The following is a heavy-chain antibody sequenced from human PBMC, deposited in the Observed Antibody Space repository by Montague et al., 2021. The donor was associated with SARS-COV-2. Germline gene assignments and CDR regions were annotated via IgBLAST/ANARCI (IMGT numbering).Heavy chain of an antibody. CDR2: SDHRGST. V-gene: IGHV4-34*01. J-gene: IGHJ5*02. CDR1: GGSFSNYC. D-gene: IGHD3-22*01. Sequence: SETLSLTCAVYGGSFSNYCWSWIRQPPGKGLEWIGESDHRGSTNYNPSLKSRVTISVDTSKNQFSLRLSSVTAADTAVYYCARGILPIKMEVVVVLGGIYYFDPWGQGTLVAVSS. CDR3: ARGILPIKMEVVVVLGGIYYFDP.